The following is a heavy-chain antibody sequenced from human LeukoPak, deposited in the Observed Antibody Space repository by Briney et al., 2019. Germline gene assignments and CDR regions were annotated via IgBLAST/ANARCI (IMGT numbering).Heavy chain of an antibody. CDR3: ARLYGSGSYYKD. D-gene: IGHD3-10*01. Sequence: SETLSLTCAVYGGSFSGYYWSWIRQPPGKGLEWIGEINHSGSTNYNPSLKSRVTISVDTSKNQFSLKLSSVTAADTAVYYCARLYGSGSYYKDWGQGTLVTVSS. CDR1: GGSFSGYY. J-gene: IGHJ4*02. CDR2: INHSGST. V-gene: IGHV4-34*01.